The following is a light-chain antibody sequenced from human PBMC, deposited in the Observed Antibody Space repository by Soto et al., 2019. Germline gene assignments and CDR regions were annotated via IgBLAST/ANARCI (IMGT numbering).Light chain of an antibody. Sequence: DIQMTQSPSSLSASVGDRVTITCRASQSISSYLNWYQQKPGKTHKLLIYAASSVQSGVASRFSGSGSGTDFNLTISSLQPEDFATYYCQQSYSTPLLYTFRQGTKLEIK. CDR3: QQSYSTPLLYT. CDR2: AAS. CDR1: QSISSY. J-gene: IGKJ2*01. V-gene: IGKV1-39*01.